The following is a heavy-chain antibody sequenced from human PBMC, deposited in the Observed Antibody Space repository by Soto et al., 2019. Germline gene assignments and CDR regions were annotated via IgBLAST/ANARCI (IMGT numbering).Heavy chain of an antibody. V-gene: IGHV1-18*01. CDR3: ARDLGEGAARPYYYYYGMDV. D-gene: IGHD6-6*01. CDR2: ISAYNGNT. CDR1: GYTFTSYG. Sequence: GASVKVSCKASGYTFTSYGISWVRQAPGQGLEWMGWISAYNGNTNYAQKLQGRVTMTTDTSTSTANKELRSLRSDDTAVNYCARDLGEGAARPYYYYYGMDVWGQGTTVTVSS. J-gene: IGHJ6*02.